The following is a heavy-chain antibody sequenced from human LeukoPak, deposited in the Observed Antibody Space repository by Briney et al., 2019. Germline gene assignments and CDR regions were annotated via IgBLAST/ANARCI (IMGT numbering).Heavy chain of an antibody. D-gene: IGHD3-3*01. Sequence: ASVKVSCKASGYTFTSYDFNWLRQATGQGPEWMGWMNPNSGATGCAQKFQGRVTMTRSASINTAYMELTNLRSEDTAVYYCASGESSYGYYRWFDPWGQGTLVTVSS. CDR3: ASGESSYGYYRWFDP. V-gene: IGHV1-8*01. CDR1: GYTFTSYD. CDR2: MNPNSGAT. J-gene: IGHJ5*02.